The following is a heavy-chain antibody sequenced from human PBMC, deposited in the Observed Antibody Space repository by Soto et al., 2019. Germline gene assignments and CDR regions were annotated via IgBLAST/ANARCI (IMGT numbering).Heavy chain of an antibody. CDR3: ARGDSGYDERRYYYYYGMDV. Sequence: PGESLKISCKGSGYSFTSYWISWVRQMPGKGLEWMGRIDPSDSYTNYSPSFQGHVTSSADKSISTAYLQRSSLKASDTAMYYCARGDSGYDERRYYYYYGMDVWGQGTTVTVCS. CDR1: GYSFTSYW. V-gene: IGHV5-10-1*01. CDR2: IDPSDSYT. J-gene: IGHJ6*02. D-gene: IGHD5-12*01.